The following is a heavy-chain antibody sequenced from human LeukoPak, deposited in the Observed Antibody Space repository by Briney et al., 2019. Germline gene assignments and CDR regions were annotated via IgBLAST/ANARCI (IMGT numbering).Heavy chain of an antibody. J-gene: IGHJ4*02. CDR3: AREEWQQLAVFDY. CDR2: ISSSGSTI. Sequence: GGSLRLSCAASGFTFSDYYMSWIRQAPGKGLEWVSYISSSGSTIYYADSVKGRFTISRDNAKNSLYLQMNSLRAEDTAVYYCAREEWQQLAVFDYWGQGTLVTVSS. D-gene: IGHD6-13*01. V-gene: IGHV3-11*04. CDR1: GFTFSDYY.